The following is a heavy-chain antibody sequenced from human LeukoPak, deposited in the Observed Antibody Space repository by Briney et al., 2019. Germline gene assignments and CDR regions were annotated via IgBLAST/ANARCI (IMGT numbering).Heavy chain of an antibody. CDR3: ARVSSIAARADPEDY. D-gene: IGHD6-6*01. CDR2: INPNSGGT. J-gene: IGHJ4*02. V-gene: IGHV1-2*02. Sequence: VKVSCKASGYTFTGYYMHWVRQAPGQGLEWMGWINPNSGGTNYAQKFQGRVTMTRDTSISTAYMELSRLRSDDTAVYYCARVSSIAARADPEDYWGQGTLVTVSS. CDR1: GYTFTGYY.